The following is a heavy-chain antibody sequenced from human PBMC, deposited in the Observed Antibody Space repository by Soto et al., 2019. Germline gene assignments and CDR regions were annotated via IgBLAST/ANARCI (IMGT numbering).Heavy chain of an antibody. Sequence: GESLKISCAASGVTFSIYAMSWVLQAPGKGLEWVSAISGSGGSTYYADSVKGRFTISRDNSKNTLYLQMNSLRAEDTAVYYCASPPAMYYYYGMDVWGQGTTVTVSS. V-gene: IGHV3-23*01. D-gene: IGHD5-18*01. CDR2: ISGSGGST. CDR3: ASPPAMYYYYGMDV. J-gene: IGHJ6*02. CDR1: GVTFSIYA.